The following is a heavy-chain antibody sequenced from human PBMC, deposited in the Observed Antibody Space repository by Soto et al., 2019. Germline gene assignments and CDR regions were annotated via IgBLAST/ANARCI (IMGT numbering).Heavy chain of an antibody. J-gene: IGHJ6*03. V-gene: IGHV3-23*01. CDR2: ISGSGGST. D-gene: IGHD2-2*01. CDR3: ARLPQYCSSTSCRGYYYYYMDV. CDR1: GFTFSSYA. Sequence: GGSLRLSCAASGFTFSSYAMSWVRQAPGKGLEWVSAISGSGGSTYYADSVKGRFTISRDNSKNTLYLQMNSLRAEDTAVYYCARLPQYCSSTSCRGYYYYYMDVWGKGTTVTVSS.